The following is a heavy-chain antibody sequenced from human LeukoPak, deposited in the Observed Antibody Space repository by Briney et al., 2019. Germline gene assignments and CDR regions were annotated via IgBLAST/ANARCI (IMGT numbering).Heavy chain of an antibody. V-gene: IGHV1-2*06. D-gene: IGHD6-19*01. Sequence: ASVKVSCMASDYTFTNYYMHWVRQAPGQGLEWMGRINPNTGGTNYAQKFQGRVTVTIDTSVSTSYVEVNSLESDDTAVYYCAKGDSSGRRFFDYWGQGTVVTVSS. CDR3: AKGDSSGRRFFDY. CDR2: INPNTGGT. J-gene: IGHJ4*02. CDR1: DYTFTNYY.